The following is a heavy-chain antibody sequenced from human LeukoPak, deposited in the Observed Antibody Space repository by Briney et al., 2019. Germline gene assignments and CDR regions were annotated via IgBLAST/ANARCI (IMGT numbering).Heavy chain of an antibody. CDR2: ISGDTTTI. CDR3: ARVDSSGYYDY. V-gene: IGHV3-48*01. D-gene: IGHD3-22*01. CDR1: GFTFSTYS. Sequence: GGSLRLSCAASGFTFSTYSMTWVRQAPGKGLEWISFISGDTTTIYHADSVEGRFTVSRDNAKNSLYLQMNSLRAEDTAVYYCARVDSSGYYDYWGQGTLVTVSS. J-gene: IGHJ4*02.